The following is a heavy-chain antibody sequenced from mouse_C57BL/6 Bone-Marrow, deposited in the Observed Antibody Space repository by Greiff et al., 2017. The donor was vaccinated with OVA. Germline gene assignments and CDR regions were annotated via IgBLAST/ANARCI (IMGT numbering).Heavy chain of an antibody. CDR3: ARIWGFRGFAY. J-gene: IGHJ3*01. CDR2: IWWDDDK. Sequence: QVTLKESGPGILQPSQTLSLTCSFSGFSLSTFGMGVGWIRQPSGKGLEWLAHIWWDDDKYYNPALKSRLTISKDTSKNQVFLKIANVDTADPATYYCARIWGFRGFAYWGQGTLVTVSA. CDR1: GFSLSTFGMG. V-gene: IGHV8-8*01.